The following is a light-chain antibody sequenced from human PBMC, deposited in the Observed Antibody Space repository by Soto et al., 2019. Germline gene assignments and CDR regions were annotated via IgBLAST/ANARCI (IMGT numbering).Light chain of an antibody. CDR1: TRDVGSYNL. CDR3: CPNAGMPYV. CDR2: ELN. Sequence: QSVLTQPASVSGSPGQSITITCTGTTRDVGSYNLISWYQQHPGKAPKVIIKELNKRPSGVSNRFSGSKSGNTASLTISGLKLVDGADYYACPNAGMPYVCGAGTKVPV. V-gene: IGLV2-23*02. J-gene: IGLJ1*01.